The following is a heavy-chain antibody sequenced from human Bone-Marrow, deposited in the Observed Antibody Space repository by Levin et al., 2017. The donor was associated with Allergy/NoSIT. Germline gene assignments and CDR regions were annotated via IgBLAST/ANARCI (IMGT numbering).Heavy chain of an antibody. CDR3: ARGITIFGVVLAVNDAFDI. Sequence: SCTVSGGSISSGIYFWSWIRHLPGQGLEWIGYVSYSGITFYNPSLKSRVTISVDTSKKLFSLNLSSVTAADTAVYYCARGITIFGVVLAVNDAFDIWGQGTMVTVSS. V-gene: IGHV4-31*03. D-gene: IGHD3-3*01. CDR2: VSYSGIT. J-gene: IGHJ3*02. CDR1: GGSISSGIYF.